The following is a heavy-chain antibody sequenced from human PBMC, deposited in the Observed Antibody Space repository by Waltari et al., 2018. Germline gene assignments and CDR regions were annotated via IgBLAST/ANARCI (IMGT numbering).Heavy chain of an antibody. J-gene: IGHJ5*02. CDR1: GGSFSGYY. CDR3: ARGLVVVAATPTGRWFDP. D-gene: IGHD2-15*01. V-gene: IGHV4-34*01. Sequence: QVQLQQWGAGLLKPSETLSLTCAVYGGSFSGYYWSWIRQPPGKGREGMGESNHRGSNNHNPSLKSRVTISVDTSKNQFSLKLSSVTAADTAVYYCARGLVVVAATPTGRWFDPWGQGTLVTVSS. CDR2: SNHRGSN.